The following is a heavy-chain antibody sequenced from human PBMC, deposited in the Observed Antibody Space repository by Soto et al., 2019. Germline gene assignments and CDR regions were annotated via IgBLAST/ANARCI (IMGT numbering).Heavy chain of an antibody. CDR3: ARHAEVMVRGVITPFYYYGMDV. Sequence: ASETLSLTCTVSGGSISSSSYYWGWIRQPPGKRLEWIGSIYYSGSTYYNPSLKSRVTISVDTSKNQFSLKLSSVTAADTAVYYCARHAEVMVRGVITPFYYYGMDVWGQGTTVTVSS. D-gene: IGHD3-10*01. CDR2: IYYSGST. V-gene: IGHV4-39*01. J-gene: IGHJ6*02. CDR1: GGSISSSSYY.